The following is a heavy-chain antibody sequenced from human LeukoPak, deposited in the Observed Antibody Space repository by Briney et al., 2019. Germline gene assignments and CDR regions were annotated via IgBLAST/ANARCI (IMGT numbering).Heavy chain of an antibody. J-gene: IGHJ1*01. CDR3: ARVLMSSSEQRLGTPFLGD. CDR1: GGTFSSYA. D-gene: IGHD6-25*01. V-gene: IGHV1-69*05. CDR2: IIPIFGTA. Sequence: VASVKVSCKASGGTFSSYAISWVRQAPGQGLEWMGGIIPIFGTANYAQKFQGRVTITTDESTSTAYMELSSLRSEDTAVYYCARVLMSSSEQRLGTPFLGDWGQGTLVTVSS.